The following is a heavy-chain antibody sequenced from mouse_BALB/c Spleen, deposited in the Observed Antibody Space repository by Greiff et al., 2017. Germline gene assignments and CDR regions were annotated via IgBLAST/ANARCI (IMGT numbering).Heavy chain of an antibody. D-gene: IGHD1-1*01. CDR2: IYPGDGDT. J-gene: IGHJ1*01. CDR1: GYTFTSYW. CDR3: ARSYYGSSYEYFDV. V-gene: IGHV1-87*01. Sequence: VQLQQSGAELARPGASVKLSCKASGYTFTSYWMQWVKQRPGQGLEWIGAIYPGDGDTRYTQKFKGKATLTADKSSSTAYMELSSLTSEDSAVYYCARSYYGSSYEYFDVWGAGTTVTVSS.